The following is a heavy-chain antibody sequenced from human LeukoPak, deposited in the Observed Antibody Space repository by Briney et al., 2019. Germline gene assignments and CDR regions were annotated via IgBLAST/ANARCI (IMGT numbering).Heavy chain of an antibody. J-gene: IGHJ5*02. CDR1: GFTFSSYG. CDR3: ATVSYGSGSYPHPFDP. V-gene: IGHV3-30*02. Sequence: PGGSLRLSCAASGFTFSSYGMHWVRQAPGKGLEWVAFIRYDGSNYYYADSVKGRFTISRDNSKNTLYLQMNSLRAEDTAVYYCATVSYGSGSYPHPFDPWGQGTLVSVSS. D-gene: IGHD3-10*01. CDR2: IRYDGSNY.